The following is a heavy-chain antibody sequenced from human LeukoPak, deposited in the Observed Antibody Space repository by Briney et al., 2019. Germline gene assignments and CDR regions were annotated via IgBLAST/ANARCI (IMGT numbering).Heavy chain of an antibody. CDR1: GGSISSYF. D-gene: IGHD4-23*01. J-gene: IGHJ4*02. V-gene: IGHV4-59*03. Sequence: SETLSLTCTVSGGSISSYFWNWIRQPPGQGLQWIGYMSNTGITNYNPSLKSRVTISADTSKNQFSLNLNSVTAADTAVYYCAKASVTTAVLFDSWGQGTLVAVSS. CDR3: AKASVTTAVLFDS. CDR2: MSNTGIT.